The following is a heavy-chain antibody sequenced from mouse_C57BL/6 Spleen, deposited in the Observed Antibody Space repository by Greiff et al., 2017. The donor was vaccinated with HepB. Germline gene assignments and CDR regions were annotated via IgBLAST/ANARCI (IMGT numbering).Heavy chain of an antibody. J-gene: IGHJ2*01. CDR2: ISYSGST. CDR1: GYSITSGYG. D-gene: IGHD1-2*01. Sequence: DVQLQESGPGLVKPSQSLSLTCTVTGYSITSGYGWNWIRQFPGNKLEWMGYISYSGSTNYNQSLKRRISITRDTSKNQFFLQLNSVTTEDTATYYCARTARIKYWGQGTTLTVSS. CDR3: ARTARIKY. V-gene: IGHV3-2*02.